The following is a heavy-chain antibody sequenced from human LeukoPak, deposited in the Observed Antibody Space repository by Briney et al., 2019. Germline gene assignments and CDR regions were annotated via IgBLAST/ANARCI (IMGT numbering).Heavy chain of an antibody. D-gene: IGHD2-2*01. Sequence: GGSLRLSCAASGFSFSSYSMNWVRQAQGKGLEWVGYISGSGNAIHYTDSVKGRFTIFRDNAKNALYVHINGLRAEDTAVYFCARDYLYAFDYWGQGTLVTVSS. CDR1: GFSFSSYS. V-gene: IGHV3-48*01. J-gene: IGHJ4*02. CDR3: ARDYLYAFDY. CDR2: ISGSGNAI.